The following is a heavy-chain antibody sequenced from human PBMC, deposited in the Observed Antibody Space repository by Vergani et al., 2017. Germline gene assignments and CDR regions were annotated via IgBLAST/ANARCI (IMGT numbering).Heavy chain of an antibody. CDR2: ISSGGGDI. Sequence: EVQLLESGGGLVQPGGSRRLSCAGAGFTFDTYTMAYVRQAPGKGLEWVATISSGGGDIFYADSVKGRFTISRDNSKNTLFLQMNSLKDDDTAVYYCTTAWGLYYLHGEYFQYWGRGTLVSVS. D-gene: IGHD3-10*01. J-gene: IGHJ1*01. V-gene: IGHV3-23*01. CDR3: TTAWGLYYLHGEYFQY. CDR1: GFTFDTYT.